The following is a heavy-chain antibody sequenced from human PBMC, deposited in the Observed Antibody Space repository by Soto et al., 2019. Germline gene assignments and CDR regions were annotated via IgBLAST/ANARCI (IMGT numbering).Heavy chain of an antibody. CDR1: GAPFSGSY. CDR3: ARGLDYYGWGRFDP. D-gene: IGHD3-10*01. J-gene: IGHJ5*02. V-gene: IGHV4-34*01. CDR2: TNHSGST. Sequence: QVQLQQWGAGLLKPSETLSLTCVVYGAPFSGSYWSWIRQPPGKGRDWIGGTNHSGSTTYKPSLKSRTTISVDKSKNQISTKMASVTAADTAVYYCARGLDYYGWGRFDPWGQGTVVAVSS.